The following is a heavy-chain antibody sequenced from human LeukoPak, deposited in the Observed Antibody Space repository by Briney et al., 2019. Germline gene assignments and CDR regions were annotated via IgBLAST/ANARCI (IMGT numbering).Heavy chain of an antibody. D-gene: IGHD3-10*02. J-gene: IGHJ6*04. CDR1: GFTFSSYE. CDR2: ISSSGSTI. Sequence: GGSLRLSCAASGFTFSSYEMNWVRQAPGKGLEWVSYISSSGSTIYYADSVKGRFTISRDNAKNSLYLQMNSLRAEDTAVYYYAELGITMIGGVWGKGTTVTVSS. V-gene: IGHV3-48*03. CDR3: AELGITMIGGV.